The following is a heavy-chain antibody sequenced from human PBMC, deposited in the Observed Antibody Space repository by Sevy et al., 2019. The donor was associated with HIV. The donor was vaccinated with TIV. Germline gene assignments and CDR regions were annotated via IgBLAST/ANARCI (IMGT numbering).Heavy chain of an antibody. Sequence: GESLKISCAASGFTFSKYSMSWVRQPPGKGLEWVSTLSFGCGEINYAVSVKGRFTISRDNSKSSVYLQMNNLRPEDTAVYYCAREGCTKPHDYWGQGTLVTVS. CDR1: GFTFSKYS. CDR2: LSFGCGEI. J-gene: IGHJ4*02. V-gene: IGHV3-23*01. CDR3: AREGCTKPHDY. D-gene: IGHD2-8*01.